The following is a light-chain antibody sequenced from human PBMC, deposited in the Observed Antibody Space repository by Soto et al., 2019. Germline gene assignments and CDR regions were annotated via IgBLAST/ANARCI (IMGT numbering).Light chain of an antibody. CDR3: QQRNNWPPGIT. CDR2: GAS. V-gene: IGKV3D-20*02. J-gene: IGKJ5*01. Sequence: DIVLTQSPGTLSLSPGERATLACRASQSASSSYLAWYQQRPGQAPRLLVYGASSRATGIPDRFSGSGSGTDFTLTISSLEPEDFAVYYCQQRNNWPPGITFGQGTRLEIK. CDR1: QSASSSY.